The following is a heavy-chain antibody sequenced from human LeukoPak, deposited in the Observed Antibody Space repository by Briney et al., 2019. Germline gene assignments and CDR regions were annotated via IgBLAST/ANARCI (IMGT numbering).Heavy chain of an antibody. CDR2: ISSSSSFM. CDR3: VRVDHSLGKTYFDY. J-gene: IGHJ4*02. CDR1: GFTFSSYS. V-gene: IGHV3-21*01. D-gene: IGHD2-21*01. Sequence: GGSLRLSCTVSGFTFSSYSLNWVRQAPGKGLEWVSSISSSSSFMYYADSMKGRFTISRDNAKNALYLQMNSLRAEDTAVYYCVRVDHSLGKTYFDYWGQGTLVIVSS.